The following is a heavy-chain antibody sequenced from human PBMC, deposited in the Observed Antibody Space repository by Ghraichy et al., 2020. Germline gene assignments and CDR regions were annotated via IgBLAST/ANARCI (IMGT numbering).Heavy chain of an antibody. CDR2: IKEDGSET. Sequence: LTCAASGFTFSNYWMSWVRQAPGKGLEWVANIKEDGSETYYGDSVKGRFTIFRDNAKNSLYLQMNSLRAEDTAVYYCARFRPFDYWGQGTLVTVSS. J-gene: IGHJ4*02. CDR1: GFTFSNYW. CDR3: ARFRPFDY. V-gene: IGHV3-7*01.